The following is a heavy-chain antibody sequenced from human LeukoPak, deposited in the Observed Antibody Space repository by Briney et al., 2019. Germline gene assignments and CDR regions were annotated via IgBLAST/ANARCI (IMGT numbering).Heavy chain of an antibody. CDR2: ISYDGSNK. Sequence: GSLRLSCAASGFTFSSYAMHWVRQAPGKGLEWVAVISYDGSNKYYADSVKGRFTISRDNSKNTLYLQMNSLRAEDTAVYYCARDDYYTSTPPGYFDYWGQGTLVTVSS. D-gene: IGHD1-26*01. V-gene: IGHV3-30-3*01. CDR3: ARDDYYTSTPPGYFDY. CDR1: GFTFSSYA. J-gene: IGHJ4*02.